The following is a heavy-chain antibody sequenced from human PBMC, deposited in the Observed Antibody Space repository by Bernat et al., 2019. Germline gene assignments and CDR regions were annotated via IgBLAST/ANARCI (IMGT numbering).Heavy chain of an antibody. CDR3: ARAFSGYDYEGPGDY. CDR2: INPNSGGT. J-gene: IGHJ4*02. CDR1: GYTFTGYY. Sequence: QVQLVQSGAEVKKPGASVKVSCKASGYTFTGYYMHWVRQAPGQGLEWMGWINPNSGGTNYAQKFQGWVTMTRDTSISTAYMELSRLRSDDTAVYYCARAFSGYDYEGPGDYWGQGTLVTVSS. V-gene: IGHV1-2*04. D-gene: IGHD5-12*01.